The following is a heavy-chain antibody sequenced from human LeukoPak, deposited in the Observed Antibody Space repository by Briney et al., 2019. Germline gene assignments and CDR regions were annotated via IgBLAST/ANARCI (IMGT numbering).Heavy chain of an antibody. CDR1: GYTFTSYA. CDR2: IIPIFDTT. D-gene: IGHD5-18*01. Sequence: GASVKVSCKASGYTFTSYAISWVRQAPGQGLEWMGGIIPIFDTTDYAQKFQGRVTMTRDMSTSTVYMELSSLRSGDTAVYYCARGGLDTAMVTPDYWGQGTLVTVSS. CDR3: ARGGLDTAMVTPDY. J-gene: IGHJ4*02. V-gene: IGHV1-69*05.